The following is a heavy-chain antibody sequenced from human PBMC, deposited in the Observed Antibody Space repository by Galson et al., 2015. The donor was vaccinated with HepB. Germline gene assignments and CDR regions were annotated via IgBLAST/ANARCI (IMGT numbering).Heavy chain of an antibody. V-gene: IGHV1-2*06. J-gene: IGHJ6*03. D-gene: IGHD5-12*01. Sequence: SVKVSCKASGYTFTGYFMHWVRQAPGQGLEWMGRVNPNSGGTDYAQKFQGRVTMTRDTSISTAYMELSRLTSDDTAVYYCARGPYSGYEWAYYYYYMDVWGKGTTVTVSS. CDR3: ARGPYSGYEWAYYYYYMDV. CDR1: GYTFTGYF. CDR2: VNPNSGGT.